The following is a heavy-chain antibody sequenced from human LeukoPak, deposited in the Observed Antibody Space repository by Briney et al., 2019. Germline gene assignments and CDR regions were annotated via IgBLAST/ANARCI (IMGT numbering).Heavy chain of an antibody. V-gene: IGHV1-69*05. D-gene: IGHD4-23*01. Sequence: ASVKVSCKASGGTFSSYAISWVRQAPGQGLEWMGGIIPIFGTANYAQKFQGRVTITTDESTSTAYMELRSLRSDDTAVYYCARYYGVNPDLDYWGQGTLVTVSS. CDR2: IIPIFGTA. CDR1: GGTFSSYA. J-gene: IGHJ4*02. CDR3: ARYYGVNPDLDY.